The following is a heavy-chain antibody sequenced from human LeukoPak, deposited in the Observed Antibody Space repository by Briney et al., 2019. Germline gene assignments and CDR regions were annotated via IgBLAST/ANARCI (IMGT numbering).Heavy chain of an antibody. CDR2: IKKDGSEE. Sequence: GGSLRLSCTASGFSFSTSWMSWVRQTPGKGLEWVANIKKDGSEEYYVDSVKTRFTISRDNAKNSLYLQLNRLTVEDTAVYYCARLSTSVAGGDHWGQGTLVTVSS. D-gene: IGHD6-19*01. J-gene: IGHJ4*02. CDR1: GFSFSTSW. CDR3: ARLSTSVAGGDH. V-gene: IGHV3-7*01.